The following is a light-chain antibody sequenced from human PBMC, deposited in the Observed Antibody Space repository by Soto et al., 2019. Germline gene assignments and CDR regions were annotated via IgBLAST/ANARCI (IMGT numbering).Light chain of an antibody. CDR1: SSDVGAYNF. CDR3: RSYTTSTTGV. V-gene: IGLV2-14*03. J-gene: IGLJ2*01. CDR2: DVS. Sequence: QSALTQPASVSGSPGQSITISCTGTSSDVGAYNFVSWYQQHPGKAPKLMIYDVSNRPSGISNRFSGSKSGNTASLSISGLQAEDEADYYCRSYTTSTTGVFGGGTKLTVL.